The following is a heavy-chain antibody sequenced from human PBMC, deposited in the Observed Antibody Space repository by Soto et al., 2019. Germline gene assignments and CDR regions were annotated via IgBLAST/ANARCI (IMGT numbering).Heavy chain of an antibody. D-gene: IGHD3-10*01. CDR3: ARARGGMDV. V-gene: IGHV3-33*01. Sequence: QVQLVESGGGVVQPGRSLRLPCAASGFTFSSYGMHWVRQAPGKGLEWVAVIWYDGSNKYYADSVKGRFTISRDNSKNTLYLQMNSLRAEDTAVYYCARARGGMDVWGQGTTVTVSS. CDR1: GFTFSSYG. J-gene: IGHJ6*02. CDR2: IWYDGSNK.